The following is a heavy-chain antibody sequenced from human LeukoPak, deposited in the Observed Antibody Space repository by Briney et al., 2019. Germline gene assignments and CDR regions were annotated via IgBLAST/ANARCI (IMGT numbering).Heavy chain of an antibody. J-gene: IGHJ4*02. CDR1: GFTFSSIA. Sequence: PGKSLRLSCAASGFTFSSIAMHWVRQAPGKGLEWVAVISYDGSTTYYADSVKGRFTISRDNSKNTLYLQMNSLRAEDTAVYYCARDLVGGWDDSSGYYYGYFDYWGQGTLVTVSS. CDR2: ISYDGSTT. D-gene: IGHD3-22*01. CDR3: ARDLVGGWDDSSGYYYGYFDY. V-gene: IGHV3-30-3*01.